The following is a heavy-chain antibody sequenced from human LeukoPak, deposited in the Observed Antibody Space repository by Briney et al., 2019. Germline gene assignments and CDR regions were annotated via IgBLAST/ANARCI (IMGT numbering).Heavy chain of an antibody. CDR2: INYSGST. D-gene: IGHD5-18*01. Sequence: SETLSLTCTVSGGSISSSRYSWGWIRQPPGKGLEWIGTINYSGSTYYNPSLKSRVTISVDTSKNQFSLRLSSVTAADTAAYYCARVGFGGYSYGYVDFWGQGTLVTVSP. J-gene: IGHJ4*02. V-gene: IGHV4-39*02. CDR3: ARVGFGGYSYGYVDF. CDR1: GGSISSSRYS.